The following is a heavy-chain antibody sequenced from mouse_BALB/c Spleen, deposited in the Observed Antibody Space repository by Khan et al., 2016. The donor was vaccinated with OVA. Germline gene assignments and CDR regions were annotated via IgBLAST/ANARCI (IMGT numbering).Heavy chain of an antibody. D-gene: IGHD1-2*01. CDR3: ARTARIKY. CDR2: ISYSGST. Sequence: EVQLQESGPGLVKPSQSLSLTCTVTGYSITSGYGWNWIRQFPGNKLEWMGYISYSGSTNYNPSLKSRISITRDTSKNQFFLQLNSVTIKDTATYYSARTARIKYWGQGTTLTVSS. CDR1: GYSITSGYG. J-gene: IGHJ2*01. V-gene: IGHV3-2*02.